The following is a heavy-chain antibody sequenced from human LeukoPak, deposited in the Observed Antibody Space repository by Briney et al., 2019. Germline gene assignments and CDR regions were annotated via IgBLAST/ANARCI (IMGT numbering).Heavy chain of an antibody. CDR3: AGSREIHTYLYDRSGVYLAS. Sequence: SGPTLVKPTQTLTLTCTFSRFSLSTSGVGVGWIRQPPGKALEWLALIYWNDDKRYSPSLKSRLTITKDTSKNQEVLTTTNWDPGDTSTYYCAGSREIHTYLYDRSGVYLASWGKGPLATVS. D-gene: IGHD3-22*01. V-gene: IGHV2-5*01. CDR2: IYWNDDK. J-gene: IGHJ5*02. CDR1: RFSLSTSGVG.